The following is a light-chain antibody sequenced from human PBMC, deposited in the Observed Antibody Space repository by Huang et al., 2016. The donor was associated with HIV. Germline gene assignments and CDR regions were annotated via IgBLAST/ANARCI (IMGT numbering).Light chain of an antibody. J-gene: IGKJ3*01. CDR1: QDINRW. CDR2: AAS. V-gene: IGKV1-12*01. CDR3: QQANTFPPT. Sequence: DIQMTQSPSSVSASVGNRVTITCRASQDINRWLAWYQQKPGKAPKLLIYAASTLQTWLPSRFSGTGSGTDFTLTISSLQPEDFAIYYCQQANTFPPTFGPGTTVDIK.